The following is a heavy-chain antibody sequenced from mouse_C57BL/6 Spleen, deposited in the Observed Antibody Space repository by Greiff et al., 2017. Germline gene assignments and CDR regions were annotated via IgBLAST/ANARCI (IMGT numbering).Heavy chain of an antibody. D-gene: IGHD1-1*01. J-gene: IGHJ2*01. V-gene: IGHV1-19*01. CDR2: INPYNGGT. Sequence: EVQLQQSGPVLVKPGASVKMSCKASGYTFTDYYMNWVKQSHGKSLEWIGVINPYNGGTSYNQKFKGKATLTVDKSSSTAYMELNSLTSEDSAVYYCAREDYYGSSYHWGQGTTLTVSS. CDR3: AREDYYGSSYH. CDR1: GYTFTDYY.